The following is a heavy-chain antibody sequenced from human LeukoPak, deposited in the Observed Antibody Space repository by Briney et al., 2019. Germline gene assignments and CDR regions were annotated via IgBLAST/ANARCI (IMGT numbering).Heavy chain of an antibody. D-gene: IGHD6-13*01. CDR3: ARDWIAAAGIGYYYGMGV. CDR2: IYYSGST. Sequence: PSETLSLTCTVSGGSISSYYWSWIRQPPGKGLELIGYIYYSGSTNYNPSLKSRVTISVDTSKNQFSLKLSSVTAADTAVYYCARDWIAAAGIGYYYGMGVWGQGTTVTVSS. J-gene: IGHJ6*02. V-gene: IGHV4-59*01. CDR1: GGSISSYY.